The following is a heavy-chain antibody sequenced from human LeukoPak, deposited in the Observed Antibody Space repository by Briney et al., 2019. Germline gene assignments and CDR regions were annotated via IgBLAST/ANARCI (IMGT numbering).Heavy chain of an antibody. V-gene: IGHV1-69*13. J-gene: IGHJ6*03. CDR2: IIPIFGTA. CDR3: ARGVRYCSGGSGKYGCYYYYMDV. Sequence: ASVKVSCKASGGTFSSYAISWVRQAPGQGLEWMGGIIPIFGTANYAQKFQGRVTITADESTSTAYMELSSLRSEDTAVYYCARGVRYCSGGSGKYGCYYYYMDVWGKGTTVTISS. CDR1: GGTFSSYA. D-gene: IGHD2-15*01.